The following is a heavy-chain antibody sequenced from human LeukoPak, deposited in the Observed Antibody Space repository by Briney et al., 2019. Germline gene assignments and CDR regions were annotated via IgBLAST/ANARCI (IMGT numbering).Heavy chain of an antibody. CDR1: GFTFDTYW. CDR3: AELGITMIGGV. V-gene: IGHV3-7*01. Sequence: GGSLRLSCVGSGFTFDTYWMSWVRQAPGKGLEWVANIKEDGSEIYYVDSVKGRFTISGDNAKNSLYLQMNSLRAEDTAVYYCAELGITMIGGVWGKGTTVTISS. CDR2: IKEDGSEI. D-gene: IGHD3-10*02. J-gene: IGHJ6*04.